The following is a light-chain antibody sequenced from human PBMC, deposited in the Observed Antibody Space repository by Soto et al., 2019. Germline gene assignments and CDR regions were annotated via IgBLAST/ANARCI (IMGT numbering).Light chain of an antibody. CDR1: QSVSSTY. V-gene: IGKV3-20*01. CDR2: GAS. Sequence: EIGLTQSPGALSLSPGERATLSCRASQSVSSTYLAWYQQKPGQAPRLLIDGASSRATGIPDRFSGSGSGTDFPLTISRLEPEDFAVYYCQQYESSPTTFGGGTKVEIK. J-gene: IGKJ4*01. CDR3: QQYESSPTT.